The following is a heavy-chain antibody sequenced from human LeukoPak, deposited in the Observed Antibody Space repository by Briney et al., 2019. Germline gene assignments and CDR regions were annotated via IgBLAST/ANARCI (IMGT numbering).Heavy chain of an antibody. Sequence: GRSLTPSCAASKFIFTTYGMDWVRQVPGKGLEWVAFIYYDGSNIYYADYVEGRFTLHRDLCKHTLYLQRDSLRAEDTAIYYCARDWKTNSFDFWGQGTLVTVSS. D-gene: IGHD1-1*01. V-gene: IGHV3-33*01. J-gene: IGHJ4*02. CDR3: ARDWKTNSFDF. CDR2: IYYDGSNI. CDR1: KFIFTTYG.